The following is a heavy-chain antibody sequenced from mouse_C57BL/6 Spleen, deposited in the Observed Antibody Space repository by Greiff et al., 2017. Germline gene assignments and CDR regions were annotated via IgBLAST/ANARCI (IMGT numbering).Heavy chain of an antibody. Sequence: VQLQQSGAELVKPGASVKLSCKASGYTFTSYWMHWVKQRPGRGLEWIGRIDPSSGGNKYKDKFKSKATLTVDKPTSTAYMQISSLTSEDSAVYYGARLNDHYYGRSRGYWGKGTTLTVSS. D-gene: IGHD1-1*01. CDR3: ARLNDHYYGRSRGY. CDR2: IDPSSGGN. CDR1: GYTFTSYW. V-gene: IGHV1-72*01. J-gene: IGHJ2*01.